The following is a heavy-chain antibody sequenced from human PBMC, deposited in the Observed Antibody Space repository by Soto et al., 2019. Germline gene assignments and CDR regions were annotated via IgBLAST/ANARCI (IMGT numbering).Heavy chain of an antibody. V-gene: IGHV5-51*01. CDR2: MYPGDSQT. CDR1: GYSFSNYW. J-gene: IGHJ6*02. D-gene: IGHD2-2*01. CDR3: ARADTAMGYYGMDV. Sequence: GESLKISCKTSGYSFSNYWIGWVRQMRGKGLEWVGVMYPGDSQTRYSPSFQGQVTISVDKSISTAYLHWSSLKASDTAMYYCARADTAMGYYGMDVWGQGTTVTVS.